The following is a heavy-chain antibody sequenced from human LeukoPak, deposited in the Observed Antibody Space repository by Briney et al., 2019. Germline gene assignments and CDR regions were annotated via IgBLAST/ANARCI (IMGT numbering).Heavy chain of an antibody. Sequence: GGSLRLSCAASGFTFSRYTMNWVRQAPGKGLEGVSYISTSGSTTYYADSVKGRFTISRDNAKNSLYLQMNSLRAEDTAVYYCAMRGDILVIPATYMFDYWGQGTLVTVSS. CDR3: AMRGDILVIPATYMFDY. D-gene: IGHD2-2*01. CDR1: GFTFSRYT. CDR2: ISTSGSTT. V-gene: IGHV3-48*01. J-gene: IGHJ4*02.